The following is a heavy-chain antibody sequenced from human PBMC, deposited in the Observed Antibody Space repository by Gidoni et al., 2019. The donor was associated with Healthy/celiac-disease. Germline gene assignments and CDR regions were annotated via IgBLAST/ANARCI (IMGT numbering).Heavy chain of an antibody. CDR2: ISYDGSNK. V-gene: IGHV3-30*18. CDR1: RFTFICYG. D-gene: IGHD3-16*02. CDR3: AKGDVDYIWGSYRYGGY. Sequence: QVQLVESGGGVVQPGRSLGLSCAVSRFTFICYGMHWVRQAPGKGLEWLAVISYDGSNKYYADSVKGRFTISRDNSKNTLYLQMNSLRAEDTAVYYCAKGDVDYIWGSYRYGGYWGQGTLVTVSS. J-gene: IGHJ4*02.